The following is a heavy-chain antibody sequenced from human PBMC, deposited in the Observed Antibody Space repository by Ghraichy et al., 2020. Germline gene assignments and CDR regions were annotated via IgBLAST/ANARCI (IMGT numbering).Heavy chain of an antibody. D-gene: IGHD1-26*01. J-gene: IGHJ4*02. CDR2: IKQDGSEK. Sequence: GGSLRLSCAVSGLTFSNYWMSWVHQAPGKGLEWVANIKQDGSEKYYVDSVKGRFTISRDNAKNSLYLQMNSLRAEDTAVYYCALRYGSSYDYWGQGTLVTVSS. V-gene: IGHV3-7*03. CDR1: GLTFSNYW. CDR3: ALRYGSSYDY.